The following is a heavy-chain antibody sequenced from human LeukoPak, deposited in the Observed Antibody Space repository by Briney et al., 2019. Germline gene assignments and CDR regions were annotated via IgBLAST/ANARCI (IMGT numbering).Heavy chain of an antibody. D-gene: IGHD2-2*01. CDR3: AKRSSTSSPFDY. Sequence: GGSLRLSRAASGFNLSSYAMSWGRQAPGKGLEWVSAISGSGGSTYYADSVKGRFTISRDNSKNTLYLQMNSLRAEDTAVYYCAKRSSTSSPFDYWGQGTLVTVSS. CDR2: ISGSGGST. CDR1: GFNLSSYA. J-gene: IGHJ4*02. V-gene: IGHV3-23*01.